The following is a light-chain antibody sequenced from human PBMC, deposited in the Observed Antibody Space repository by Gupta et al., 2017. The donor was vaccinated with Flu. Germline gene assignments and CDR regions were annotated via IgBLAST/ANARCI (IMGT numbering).Light chain of an antibody. CDR3: QQYGSSPRT. CDR1: QSGSSSY. CDR2: GAP. J-gene: IGKJ1*01. Sequence: GTLSLSPGETATLASRASQSGSSSYLAWHQQKPGQAPRLLIYGAPSRATGIPDRFSGSGSGTDCTLTISRLEPEDFAVYFCQQYGSSPRTFGPGAKVEIK. V-gene: IGKV3-20*01.